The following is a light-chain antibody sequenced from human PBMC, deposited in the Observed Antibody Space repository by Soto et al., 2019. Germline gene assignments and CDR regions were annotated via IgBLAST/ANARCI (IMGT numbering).Light chain of an antibody. CDR2: DTF. J-gene: IGKJ4*01. V-gene: IGKV1-5*01. CDR3: QQYDSYTPLT. CDR1: QSISSW. Sequence: QMSQSSSSLSASVGDRVSITCRASQSISSWLAWYQQRPGKAPKLLMFDTFSLESGVPSRFSGSRSGTEFTLTISSLQSDDCRSYCCQQYDSYTPLTFGGGTKVDSK.